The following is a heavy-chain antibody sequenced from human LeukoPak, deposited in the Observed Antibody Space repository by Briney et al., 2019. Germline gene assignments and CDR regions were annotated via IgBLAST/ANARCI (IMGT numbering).Heavy chain of an antibody. J-gene: IGHJ4*02. Sequence: ASVKVSCKASGYTFTSYYMHWVRQAPGQGLEWMGIINPSGGSTSYAQKFQGRVTMTRDMSTSTVYMELSSLRSEDTAVYYCATNFPLRNSSWKPGDYWGQGTLVTVSS. V-gene: IGHV1-46*01. CDR1: GYTFTSYY. CDR3: ATNFPLRNSSWKPGDY. D-gene: IGHD6-13*01. CDR2: INPSGGST.